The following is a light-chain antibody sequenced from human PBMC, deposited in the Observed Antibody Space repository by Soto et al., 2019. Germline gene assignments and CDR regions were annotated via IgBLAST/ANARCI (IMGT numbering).Light chain of an antibody. CDR1: SGDVGGYNY. J-gene: IGLJ1*01. CDR2: DVS. Sequence: QSALTQPASVSGSPGQSITISRTGTSGDVGGYNYVSWYQQHPGKAPKLMIYDVSNRPSGVSNRFSGSKSGNTASLTISGLQAEDEADYYCSSYTSSSTYVFGTGTKLTVL. CDR3: SSYTSSSTYV. V-gene: IGLV2-14*01.